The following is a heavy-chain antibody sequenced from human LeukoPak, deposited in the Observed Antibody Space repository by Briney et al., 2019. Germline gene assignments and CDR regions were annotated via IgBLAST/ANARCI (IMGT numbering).Heavy chain of an antibody. CDR3: AKRRDGSYYDAFDI. CDR1: GFTFSSYA. D-gene: IGHD1-26*01. J-gene: IGHJ3*02. V-gene: IGHV3-23*01. Sequence: PGGSLRLSCAASGFTFSSYAMSWVRHAPGKGLGWGSAISVSGGSTYYADSVQGRFTITRDNSKNTLYLKMNSLRAEDTALYYCAKRRDGSYYDAFDIWGQGTMVTVSS. CDR2: ISVSGGST.